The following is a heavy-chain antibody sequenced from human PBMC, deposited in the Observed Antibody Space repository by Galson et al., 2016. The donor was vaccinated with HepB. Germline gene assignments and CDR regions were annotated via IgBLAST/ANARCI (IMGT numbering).Heavy chain of an antibody. Sequence: QSGAEVKKPGESLKISCTASGYSFAHFWIGWVRQMPGKGLEWMGIIYPSDSDTTYSPSFQGQVIISADTSTDTAYLQWNSLKASDTAMYYCVRDGYCSGGGCSSKFFFVYWGQGTLVTVSS. V-gene: IGHV5-51*01. CDR3: VRDGYCSGGGCSSKFFFVY. CDR1: GYSFAHFW. CDR2: IYPSDSDT. J-gene: IGHJ4*02. D-gene: IGHD2-15*01.